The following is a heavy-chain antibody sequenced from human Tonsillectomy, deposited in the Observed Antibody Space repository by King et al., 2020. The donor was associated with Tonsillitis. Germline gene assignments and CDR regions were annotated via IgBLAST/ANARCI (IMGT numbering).Heavy chain of an antibody. CDR2: IKSKTDGGTT. D-gene: IGHD4-17*01. CDR3: TSLLHDYGDYGGVDY. Sequence: VQLVESGGGLVKPGGSLRLSCAASGFTFSNAWMSWVRQAPGKGLEWVGRIKSKTDGGTTDYAAPVKGRFTISRDDSKNTLYLQINSLKTEDTAVYYCTSLLHDYGDYGGVDYWGQGTLVTVSS. CDR1: GFTFSNAW. J-gene: IGHJ4*02. V-gene: IGHV3-15*01.